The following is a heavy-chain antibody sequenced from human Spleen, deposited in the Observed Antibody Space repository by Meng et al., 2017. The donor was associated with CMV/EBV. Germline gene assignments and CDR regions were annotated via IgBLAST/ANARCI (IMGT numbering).Heavy chain of an antibody. CDR2: IYSGGST. V-gene: IGHV3-53*01. D-gene: IGHD3-22*01. J-gene: IGHJ4*02. CDR1: GFTFSSNY. CDR3: AKDVRYDSSGTDY. Sequence: GESMKISCAASGFTFSSNYMSWVRQAPGKGLEWVSVIYSGGSTYYADSVKGRFTISRDNSKNTLYLQMNSLRAEDTAVYYCAKDVRYDSSGTDYWGQGTLVTVSS.